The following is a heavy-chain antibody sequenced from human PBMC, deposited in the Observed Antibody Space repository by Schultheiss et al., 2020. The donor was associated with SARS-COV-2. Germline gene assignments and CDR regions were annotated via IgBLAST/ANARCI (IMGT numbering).Heavy chain of an antibody. CDR3: ARGRYSGGEDPFDY. D-gene: IGHD5-12*01. V-gene: IGHV4-34*01. Sequence: SQTLSLTCAVYGGSFSGYYWSWIRQPPGKGLEWIGEINHSGSTNYNPSLKSRVTISVDKSKNQFSLKLSSVTAADTAVYYCARGRYSGGEDPFDYWGQGTLVTVSS. CDR1: GGSFSGYY. J-gene: IGHJ4*02. CDR2: INHSGST.